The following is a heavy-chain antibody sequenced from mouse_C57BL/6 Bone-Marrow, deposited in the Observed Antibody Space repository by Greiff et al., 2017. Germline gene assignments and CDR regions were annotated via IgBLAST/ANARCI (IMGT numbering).Heavy chain of an antibody. D-gene: IGHD1-1*01. V-gene: IGHV1-66*01. J-gene: IGHJ4*01. CDR3: ARWTVVAPYAMDY. Sequence: VQVVESGPELVKPGASVKISCKASGYSFTGYYIHWVKQRPGQGLEWIGWIYPGSGNTKYNEKFKGKATLTADTSSSTAYMQLSSLTSEDSAVYYGARWTVVAPYAMDYWGQGTSVTVSS. CDR2: IYPGSGNT. CDR1: GYSFTGYY.